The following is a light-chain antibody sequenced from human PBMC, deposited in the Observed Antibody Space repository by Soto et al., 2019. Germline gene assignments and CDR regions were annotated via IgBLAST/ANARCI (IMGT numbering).Light chain of an antibody. CDR3: LQDYTYPLT. CDR2: AGS. CDR1: QAVGND. J-gene: IGKJ4*01. V-gene: IGKV1-6*01. Sequence: AIPLTQSPFSLSASVGDTVTITCRASQAVGNDLAWYGRRPGKAPQLVIYAGSKSHSGVSSRFSGSGSGTDFVLTIRDLQPDDLATYFCLQDYTYPLTFGGGTKLEI.